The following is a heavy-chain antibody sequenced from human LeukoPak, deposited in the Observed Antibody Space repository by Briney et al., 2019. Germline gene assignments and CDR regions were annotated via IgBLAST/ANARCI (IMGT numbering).Heavy chain of an antibody. CDR1: GGSFSGYY. V-gene: IGHV4-34*01. CDR2: INHSGST. Sequence: PSETLSLTCAVYGGSFSGYYWSWIRQPPGKGLEWIGEINHSGSTNYNPSLKSRVTIPVDTSKNQFSLKLSSVTAADTAVYYCARRRGYYGSGSYSLFDYWGQGTLVTVSS. J-gene: IGHJ4*02. D-gene: IGHD3-10*01. CDR3: ARRRGYYGSGSYSLFDY.